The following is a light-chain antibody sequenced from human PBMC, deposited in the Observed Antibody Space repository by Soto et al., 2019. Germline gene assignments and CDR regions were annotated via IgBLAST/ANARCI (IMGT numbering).Light chain of an antibody. CDR3: CSYAGSYTWV. CDR2: DVS. Sequence: QSALTQPCSVSGSPGQSVTISCTGTSSDVGGYNFVSWCQQHPGKAPKLMIYDVSKRPSGVPDRFSGSKSGNTASLTISGLQAEDEADYYCCSYAGSYTWVFGTGTKLTVL. J-gene: IGLJ1*01. V-gene: IGLV2-11*01. CDR1: SSDVGGYNF.